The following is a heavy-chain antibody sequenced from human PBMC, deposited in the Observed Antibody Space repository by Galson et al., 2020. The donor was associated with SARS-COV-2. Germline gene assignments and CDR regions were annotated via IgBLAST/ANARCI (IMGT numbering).Heavy chain of an antibody. Sequence: GESLKISCAASGFVFSDYYMNWIRQTPGKGLEWVSYISSSGHSIYYADSVKGRFTISRDNTKKSLYLQIDSLRAEDTAVYYCVRDKDPHTPLAYWYFELWGRGTLVTVAS. J-gene: IGHJ2*01. V-gene: IGHV3-11*01. CDR3: VRDKDPHTPLAYWYFEL. D-gene: IGHD5-18*01. CDR1: GFVFSDYY. CDR2: ISSSGHSI.